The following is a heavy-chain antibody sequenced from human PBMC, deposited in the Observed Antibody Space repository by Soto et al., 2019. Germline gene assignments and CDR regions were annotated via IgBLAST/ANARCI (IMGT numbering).Heavy chain of an antibody. CDR1: GFSFGDYA. Sequence: GGSLRLSCAASGFSFGDYAMSWVRQAPGKGLEWVSGISGTGSRTSYADSVRGRFTISRDNVNNTLSLQMDSLRAEDTAVYYCAKRLFAIVVVGGYDIWGQGTKVTVSS. CDR2: ISGTGSRT. D-gene: IGHD5-18*01. V-gene: IGHV3-23*01. J-gene: IGHJ3*02. CDR3: AKRLFAIVVVGGYDI.